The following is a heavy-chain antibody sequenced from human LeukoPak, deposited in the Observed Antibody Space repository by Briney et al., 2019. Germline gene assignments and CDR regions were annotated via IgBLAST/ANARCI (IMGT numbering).Heavy chain of an antibody. CDR2: ISAYNGKT. CDR3: ARVGAPIFGRDAFDI. CDR1: GYSFTIYY. D-gene: IGHD3-9*01. Sequence: ASVTVSFTASGYSFTIYYMHWVRQAPGQGLEWMGWISAYNGKTNYAKKLQGRVTITTEKTKSKDYMELRSLRSDDTAVYYCARVGAPIFGRDAFDIGGQGTMVTVS. J-gene: IGHJ3*02. V-gene: IGHV1-18*04.